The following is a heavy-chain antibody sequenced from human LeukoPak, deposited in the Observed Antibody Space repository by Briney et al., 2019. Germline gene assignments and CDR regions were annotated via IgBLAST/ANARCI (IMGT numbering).Heavy chain of an antibody. CDR1: GGSLSGFY. J-gene: IGHJ4*02. CDR3: ARGSYSSSSHTPFDY. V-gene: IGHV4-59*01. Sequence: SETLSLTCTVSGGSLSGFYWSWIRQPPGAGLEWIGYVYYSGSTTYNPSLKSRVTISVDTSKNQFSLRLGSVTAADTAVYYCARGSYSSSSHTPFDYWGQGTLVTVSS. CDR2: VYYSGST. D-gene: IGHD6-6*01.